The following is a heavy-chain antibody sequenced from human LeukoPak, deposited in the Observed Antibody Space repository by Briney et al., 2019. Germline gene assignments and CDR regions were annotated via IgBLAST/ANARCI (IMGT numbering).Heavy chain of an antibody. J-gene: IGHJ5*02. V-gene: IGHV4-34*01. CDR2: INHSGSA. CDR1: RGAPREDS. CDR3: AIAIYYYMWSAYRESATSGFDP. Sequence: SETLSLTPALSRGAPREDSWSSIPQPPGKTLEWIGEINHSGSANYNPSLKSRVTISVDTSKNQFSLKMSSVTAADTPMYYCAIAIYYYMWSAYRESATSGFDPWGQGTLVTVSS. D-gene: IGHD3-3*01.